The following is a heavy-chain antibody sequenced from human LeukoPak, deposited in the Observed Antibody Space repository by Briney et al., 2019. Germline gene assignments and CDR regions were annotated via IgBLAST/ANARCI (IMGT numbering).Heavy chain of an antibody. D-gene: IGHD6-13*01. CDR2: INAGNGNT. CDR1: GYTFTSYA. V-gene: IGHV1-3*01. J-gene: IGHJ5*02. CDR3: ARDLPDSGYSSSWAVDP. Sequence: ASVKVSCKASGYTFTSYAMHWVRQAPGQRLEWMGWINAGNGNTKYSQKFQGRVTITRDTSASTAYMELSSLRSEDTAVYYCARDLPDSGYSSSWAVDPWGQGTLVTVSS.